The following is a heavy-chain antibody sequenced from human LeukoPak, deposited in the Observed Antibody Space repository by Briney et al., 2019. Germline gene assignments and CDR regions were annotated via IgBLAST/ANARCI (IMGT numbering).Heavy chain of an antibody. CDR1: GFTFSSYG. V-gene: IGHV3-30*02. CDR3: AKVGMIAIPVYFDY. CDR2: IRCDGSNK. D-gene: IGHD2-21*01. Sequence: GSLRLSCAASGFTFSSYGMHWVRQAPGKGLEWVAFIRCDGSNKYYADSVKGRFTISRDNSKNTLYLQMNSLRAEDTAVYYCAKVGMIAIPVYFDYWGQGTLVTVSS. J-gene: IGHJ4*02.